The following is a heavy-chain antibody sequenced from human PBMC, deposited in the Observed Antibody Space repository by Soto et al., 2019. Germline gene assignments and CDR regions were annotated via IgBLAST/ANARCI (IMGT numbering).Heavy chain of an antibody. V-gene: IGHV1-18*01. Sequence: QVQLVQSGAEVKKPGASVKVSCKASGYTFTNYHISWVRQAPGEGLEWMGWISAYNGNTNYAQKLQGRVTMSTDTLMSTAYMEQRSLRSDDTAVYYCARDSPPPREWGQGTLVTVSS. J-gene: IGHJ4*02. CDR2: ISAYNGNT. CDR1: GYTFTNYH. CDR3: ARDSPPPRE.